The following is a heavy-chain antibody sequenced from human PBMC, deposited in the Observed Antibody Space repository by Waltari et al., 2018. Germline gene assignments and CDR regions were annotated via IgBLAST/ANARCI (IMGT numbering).Heavy chain of an antibody. CDR1: GGTFSSYA. CDR3: ASGCSGGSCYTPDYYGMDV. J-gene: IGHJ6*02. CDR2: IMPIFGTA. D-gene: IGHD2-15*01. Sequence: QVQLVQSGAEVKKPGSSVKVSCKASGGTFSSYAISWVRQAPGQGLEWMGEIMPIFGTANYAQKVQGIVTITADKSTSTAYMELSSLRSEDTAVYYCASGCSGGSCYTPDYYGMDVWGQGTTVTVSS. V-gene: IGHV1-69*14.